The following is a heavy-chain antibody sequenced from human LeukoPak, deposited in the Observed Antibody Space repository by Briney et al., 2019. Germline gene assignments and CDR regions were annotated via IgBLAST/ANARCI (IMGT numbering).Heavy chain of an antibody. CDR1: GFTFSSHG. CDR2: ILYDGSNE. CDR3: AKDHSGSYYPNWFDP. J-gene: IGHJ5*02. D-gene: IGHD3-10*01. Sequence: GTSLRLSCAASGFTFSSHGMHWVRQAPGMGLEWVALILYDGSNEYYADSVQGRFTISRDSSRNTLYLQMNSLRAEDTAVYYCAKDHSGSYYPNWFDPWGQGTRVTVSS. V-gene: IGHV3-30*18.